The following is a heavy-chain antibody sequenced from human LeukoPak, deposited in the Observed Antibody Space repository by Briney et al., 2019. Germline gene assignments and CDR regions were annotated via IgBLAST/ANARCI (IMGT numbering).Heavy chain of an antibody. D-gene: IGHD6-6*01. CDR1: GGSISSNNYY. CDR3: ARDRSSCAKGHYDY. CDR2: IYSRGCA. V-gene: IGHV4-39*07. J-gene: IGHJ4*03. Sequence: PSETLSLTCTVSGGSISSNNYYWAWIRQPPGKGLEWTGSIYSRGCASYNPSLNSRVSIVLDTSKNQFSLKVISVTAADTAVYYCARDRSSCAKGHYDYWGQGTLVTVSS.